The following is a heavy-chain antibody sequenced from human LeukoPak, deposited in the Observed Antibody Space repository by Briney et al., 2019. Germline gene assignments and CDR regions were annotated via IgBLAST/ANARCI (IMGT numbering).Heavy chain of an antibody. J-gene: IGHJ4*02. V-gene: IGHV1-24*01. D-gene: IGHD6-19*01. CDR3: ATAVAGYFDY. CDR1: GYTFTSYG. Sequence: ASVKVSCKASGYTFTSYGISWVRQAPGKGLEWMGGFDPEDGETIYAQKFQGRVTMTEDTSTDTAYMELSSLRSEDTAVYYRATAVAGYFDYWGQGTLVTVSS. CDR2: FDPEDGET.